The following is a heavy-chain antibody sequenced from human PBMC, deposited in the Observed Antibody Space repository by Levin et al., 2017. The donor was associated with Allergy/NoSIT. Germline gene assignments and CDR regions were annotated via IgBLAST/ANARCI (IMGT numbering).Heavy chain of an antibody. Sequence: GGSLRLSCAASGFTFSSYGMHWVRQAPGKGLEWVAVIWYDGSNKYYADSVKGRFTISRDNSKNTLYLQMNSLRAEDTAVYYCARVRGYGSGSERRGNWFDPWGQGTLVTVSS. D-gene: IGHD3-10*01. CDR2: IWYDGSNK. V-gene: IGHV3-33*01. CDR3: ARVRGYGSGSERRGNWFDP. J-gene: IGHJ5*02. CDR1: GFTFSSYG.